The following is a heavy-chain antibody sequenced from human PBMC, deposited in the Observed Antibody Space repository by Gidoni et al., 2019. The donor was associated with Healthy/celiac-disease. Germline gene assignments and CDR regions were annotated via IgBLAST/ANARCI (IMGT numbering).Heavy chain of an antibody. Sequence: QVTLKESGPVLMKPTETLTLTCTVSGFSLSNARRGVSWIRQPPGKSLEWLAHIFPNDEKSYSTSLKSRLTISKDTSKSQVVLTMTNMDPVDTATYYCARLPTVTQDFDYWGQGTLVTVSS. V-gene: IGHV2-26*01. J-gene: IGHJ4*02. CDR3: ARLPTVTQDFDY. CDR2: IFPNDEK. D-gene: IGHD4-17*01. CDR1: GFSLSNARRG.